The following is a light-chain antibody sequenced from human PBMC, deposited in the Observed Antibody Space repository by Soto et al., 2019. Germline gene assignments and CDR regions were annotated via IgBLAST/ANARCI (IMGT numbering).Light chain of an antibody. V-gene: IGKV3-20*01. Sequence: EIVLTQSPGTLSLSPGERATLSCMAIQSVSNNYLAWYQQKPGQAPRVLIYGASNRATGIPDRLSGSGSGTDFTLTISRLEPEDFAVYYCQQYGSSGTFGQGTKVDIK. CDR3: QQYGSSGT. CDR1: QSVSNNY. J-gene: IGKJ1*01. CDR2: GAS.